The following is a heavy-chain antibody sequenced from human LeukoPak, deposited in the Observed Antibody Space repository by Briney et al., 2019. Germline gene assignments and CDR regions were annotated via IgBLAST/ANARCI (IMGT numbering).Heavy chain of an antibody. CDR2: VTHSGNT. V-gene: IGHV4-34*01. CDR1: SGSFSGHW. D-gene: IGHD3-22*01. J-gene: IGHJ4*02. CDR3: ARGDCYDSSGYFYYVDY. Sequence: SSETLSLTCAVYSGSFSGHWWSWIRQPPGKGLEWIGEVTHSGNTNYNPSLKSRVTISVGTSKNQFSLKLSSVTAADTAVYYCARGDCYDSSGYFYYVDYWGQGTLVTVSS.